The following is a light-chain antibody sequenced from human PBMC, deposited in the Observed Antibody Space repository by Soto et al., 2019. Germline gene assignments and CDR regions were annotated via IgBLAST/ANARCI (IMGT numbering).Light chain of an antibody. CDR3: QQYGRSPPIT. J-gene: IGKJ5*01. CDR2: ATS. CDR1: QSVSSGY. Sequence: EIVLTQSPGAPSLSPGERATLSCRASQSVSSGYLAWYQQKPGQAPRLLIFATSRRATGIPDRFSGGGSGTDFTLTISKLEPEDVALYYCQQYGRSPPITFGQGTRLEIK. V-gene: IGKV3-20*01.